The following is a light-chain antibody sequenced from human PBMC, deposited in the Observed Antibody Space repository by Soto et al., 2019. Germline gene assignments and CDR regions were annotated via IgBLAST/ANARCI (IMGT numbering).Light chain of an antibody. V-gene: IGKV1-39*01. J-gene: IGKJ5*01. CDR3: QQSYSTPPMT. Sequence: DLPMTQSPSSLSASVGDRVTITRRASQSISSYLNWYQQKPWKAPKLLIYAASSLQSGVPSRFSGSGSGTDFTLTISSLQPEDFATYYCQQSYSTPPMTFGQGTRLEIK. CDR2: AAS. CDR1: QSISSY.